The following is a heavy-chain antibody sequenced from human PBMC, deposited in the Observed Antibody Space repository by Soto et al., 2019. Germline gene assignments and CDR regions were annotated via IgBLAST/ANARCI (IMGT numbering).Heavy chain of an antibody. CDR3: SSSSPASDY. Sequence: EVQMLESGGGLVQPGGSPRLSCVASGFTFSRFAMSWVRQAPGKGLEWLSAISNSGRDTYYADSVKVRFTISRDNAKNTLYLQMSSLRAEDTALYYCSSSSPASDYWGQGTLVTVSS. CDR1: GFTFSRFA. J-gene: IGHJ4*02. CDR2: ISNSGRDT. D-gene: IGHD3-10*01. V-gene: IGHV3-23*01.